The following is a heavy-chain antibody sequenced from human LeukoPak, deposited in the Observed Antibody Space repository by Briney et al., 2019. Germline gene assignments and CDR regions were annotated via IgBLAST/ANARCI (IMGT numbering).Heavy chain of an antibody. CDR1: GYTFTGYY. Sequence: GASVKVSCKASGYTFTGYYMHWVRQAPGQGLEWMGWINPNSGGTNYAQKFQGRVTMTRDTSISTAYMELSRLRSDDTAVYYCARAVAHDYYDSSGYYFSDKNDYWGQGTLVTVSS. D-gene: IGHD3-22*01. CDR2: INPNSGGT. V-gene: IGHV1-2*02. J-gene: IGHJ4*02. CDR3: ARAVAHDYYDSSGYYFSDKNDY.